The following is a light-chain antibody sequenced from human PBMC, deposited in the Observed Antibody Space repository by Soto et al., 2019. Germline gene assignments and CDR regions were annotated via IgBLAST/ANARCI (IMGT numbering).Light chain of an antibody. CDR3: SSYSSSGAHHMV. CDR1: SSDVGSYNL. V-gene: IGLV2-14*02. J-gene: IGLJ3*02. CDR2: EGS. Sequence: QSALTQPASVSGSPGQSITISCTGTSSDVGSYNLVSWYQQHPGKAPKLMIYEGSKRPSGVSNRFSGSKSGNTASLTISGLQPEDEADYHCSSYSSSGAHHMVFGGGTKLTVL.